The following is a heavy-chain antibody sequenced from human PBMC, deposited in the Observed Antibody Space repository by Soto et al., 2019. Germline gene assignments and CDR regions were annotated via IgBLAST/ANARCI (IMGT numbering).Heavy chain of an antibody. CDR1: GYTFTSYA. D-gene: IGHD5-18*01. Sequence: QVQLVQSGTEVKKPGASVKVSCKASGYTFTSYAISWVRQAPGQGLEWMGWINPYNGNTNYAQKLKGRATMTTATSTSTAYMELRSLRSDDTAVYYCARYTAMALPDAWGQGTLVTVSS. V-gene: IGHV1-18*01. CDR2: INPYNGNT. J-gene: IGHJ4*02. CDR3: ARYTAMALPDA.